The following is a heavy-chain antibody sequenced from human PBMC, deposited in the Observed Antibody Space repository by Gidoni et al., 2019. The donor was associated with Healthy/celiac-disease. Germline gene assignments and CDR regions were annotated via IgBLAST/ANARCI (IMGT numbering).Heavy chain of an antibody. CDR2: IRYDGSNK. V-gene: IGHV3-30*02. Sequence: QVQLVESGGGVVQPGGSLRLSCAASGFTFSSYGMHWVRQAPGKGLEWVAFIRYDGSNKYYADSVKGRFTISRDNSKNTLYLQMNSLRAEDTAVYYCAKDRGAAGLFDYWGQGTLVTVSS. D-gene: IGHD6-13*01. CDR1: GFTFSSYG. J-gene: IGHJ4*02. CDR3: AKDRGAAGLFDY.